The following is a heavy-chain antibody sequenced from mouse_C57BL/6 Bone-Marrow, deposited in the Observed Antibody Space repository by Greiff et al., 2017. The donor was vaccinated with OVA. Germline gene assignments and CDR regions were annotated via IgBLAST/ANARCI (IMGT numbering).Heavy chain of an antibody. J-gene: IGHJ4*01. V-gene: IGHV5-16*01. CDR2: ISYDGSST. CDR1: GFTFSDYY. D-gene: IGHD2-3*01. Sequence: EVMLVESEGGLVQPGSSMKLSCTASGFTFSDYYMAWVRQVPEKGLEWVANISYDGSSTYYLDSLKSRFIISRDNAKNILYLQMSSLKSEDTATYYCARAPGWSYYAMDYWGQGTSVTVSA. CDR3: ARAPGWSYYAMDY.